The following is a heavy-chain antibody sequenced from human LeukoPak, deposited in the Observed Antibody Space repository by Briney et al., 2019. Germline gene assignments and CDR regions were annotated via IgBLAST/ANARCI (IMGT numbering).Heavy chain of an antibody. V-gene: IGHV1-2*02. J-gene: IGHJ4*02. D-gene: IGHD3-10*01. CDR2: INPNSGDT. Sequence: ASVKVSCKASGYSFTGYYMHWVRQAPGQGLEWMGWINPNSGDTKYAQKFQGRVTMTRDTSISTAYMELTRLRSDDTAVYYCARVWFGELQIDYWGQGTLVTVSS. CDR3: ARVWFGELQIDY. CDR1: GYSFTGYY.